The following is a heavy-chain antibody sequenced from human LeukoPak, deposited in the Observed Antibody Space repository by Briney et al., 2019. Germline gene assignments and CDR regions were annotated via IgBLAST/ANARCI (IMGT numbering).Heavy chain of an antibody. CDR1: GGTFSSYA. Sequence: SVKVSCKASGGTFSSYAISWVRQAPGQGLEWMGRIIPILGIANYAQKFQGRVTITADKSTSTAYMELRSLRSDDTAVYYCARASRIAVAGTGSDYWGQGTLVTVSS. CDR3: ARASRIAVAGTGSDY. J-gene: IGHJ4*02. V-gene: IGHV1-69*04. CDR2: IIPILGIA. D-gene: IGHD6-19*01.